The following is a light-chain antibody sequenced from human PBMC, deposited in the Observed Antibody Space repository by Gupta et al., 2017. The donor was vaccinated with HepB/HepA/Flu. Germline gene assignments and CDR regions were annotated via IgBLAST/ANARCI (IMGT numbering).Light chain of an antibody. CDR2: DVS. Sequence: APHQPAPVSGSPGTSITISCTGTSSDVGTYNCVSWYPQHPGKAPKLMIYDVSNRPSGVSDRFSGSKSGNTASLTISGLQAEDEADYYCSSYTSSSTWVFGGGTKLTVL. J-gene: IGLJ3*02. CDR1: SSDVGTYNC. CDR3: SSYTSSSTWV. V-gene: IGLV2-14*01.